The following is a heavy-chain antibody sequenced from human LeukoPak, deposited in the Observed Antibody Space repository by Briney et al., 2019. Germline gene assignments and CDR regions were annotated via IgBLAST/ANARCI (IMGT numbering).Heavy chain of an antibody. CDR3: ARDYVFAFDY. Sequence: PGGSLRLSCAASGFRFSTYSMNWVRQAPGKGLEWISYISHSGGAEHYTDSVKGRFTISRDKAKNALYLQMNSLRAEDTAVYFCARDYVFAFDYWSQGTLVTVSS. D-gene: IGHD3-10*02. CDR1: GFRFSTYS. J-gene: IGHJ4*02. V-gene: IGHV3-48*01. CDR2: ISHSGGAE.